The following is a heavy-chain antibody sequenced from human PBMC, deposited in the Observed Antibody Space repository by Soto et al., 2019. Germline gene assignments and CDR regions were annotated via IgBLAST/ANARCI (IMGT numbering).Heavy chain of an antibody. V-gene: IGHV3-23*01. D-gene: IGHD4-17*01. Sequence: EGQLLESGGGLVQPGGSLRLSCAASGFTFSSYAMSWVRQAPGKGLEWVSAISGSGVSTFYADSVKGRFTIASDNSKNALYLQMSSLRAEDTAVYYCARDQGNTVIIWFDPWGQGTQVTVCS. CDR2: ISGSGVST. CDR1: GFTFSSYA. CDR3: ARDQGNTVIIWFDP. J-gene: IGHJ5*02.